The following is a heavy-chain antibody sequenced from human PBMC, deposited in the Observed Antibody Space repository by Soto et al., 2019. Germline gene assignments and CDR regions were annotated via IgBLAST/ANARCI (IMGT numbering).Heavy chain of an antibody. CDR3: ARDRSRSVLRSYYGMDV. V-gene: IGHV1-46*01. Sequence: ASVKVSCKASGGTFSSYTISWVRQAPGQGLEWMGIINPSGGSTSYAQKFQGRVTMTGDTSTSTVYMELSSLRSEDTAVYYCARDRSRSVLRSYYGMDVWGQGTTVTVSS. D-gene: IGHD6-6*01. J-gene: IGHJ6*02. CDR2: INPSGGST. CDR1: GGTFSSYT.